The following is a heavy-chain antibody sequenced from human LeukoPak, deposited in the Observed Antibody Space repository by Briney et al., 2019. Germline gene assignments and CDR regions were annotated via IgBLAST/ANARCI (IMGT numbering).Heavy chain of an antibody. Sequence: GGSLRLSCAASGFTFSTYRMSWVRQAPGKGLEWVANIKQDGSEKHYVDSVKGRFTISRDNSNNTLYLQMNSLRAEDTAVYYCARGLHFRVYDSSDYYPYWGQGTLVTVSS. CDR3: ARGLHFRVYDSSDYYPY. J-gene: IGHJ4*02. CDR1: GFTFSTYR. D-gene: IGHD3-22*01. V-gene: IGHV3-7*01. CDR2: IKQDGSEK.